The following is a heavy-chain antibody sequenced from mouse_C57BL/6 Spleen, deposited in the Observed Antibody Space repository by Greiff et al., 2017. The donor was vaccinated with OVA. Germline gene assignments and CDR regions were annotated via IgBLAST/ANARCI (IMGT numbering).Heavy chain of an antibody. J-gene: IGHJ1*03. D-gene: IGHD1-1*01. CDR2: ISDGGSYT. CDR3: ARDGDTTVVEYFDV. Sequence: EVMLVESGGGLVKPGGSLKLSCAASGFTFSSYSMSWVRQTPEKRLEWVATISDGGSYTYYPDTVKGRFTISRDNAKNNLYLQMSHLKSEDTAMYYCARDGDTTVVEYFDVWGTGTTVTVSS. CDR1: GFTFSSYS. V-gene: IGHV5-4*01.